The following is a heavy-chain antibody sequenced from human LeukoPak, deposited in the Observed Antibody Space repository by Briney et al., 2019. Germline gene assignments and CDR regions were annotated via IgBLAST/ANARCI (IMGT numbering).Heavy chain of an antibody. Sequence: SETLSLTCTVSGGSISSSSYYWGWIRQPPGKGLEWIGTFYSSGSTYYNPSLKSRVTISIDTSKNQLSLKLSSVTAADTAVYYCARHQTLGIVYFDYWGQGTLVTVSS. CDR1: GGSISSSSYY. V-gene: IGHV4-39*01. CDR2: FYSSGST. D-gene: IGHD7-27*01. J-gene: IGHJ4*02. CDR3: ARHQTLGIVYFDY.